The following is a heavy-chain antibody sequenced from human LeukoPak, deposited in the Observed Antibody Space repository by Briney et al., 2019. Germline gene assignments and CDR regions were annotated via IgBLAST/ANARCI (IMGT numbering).Heavy chain of an antibody. D-gene: IGHD3-22*01. CDR1: GGSISSYY. Sequence: SETLSLTCTVSGGSISSYYWSWIRQPPGKGLEWIGYIYYSGSTNYNPSLKSRVTLLVDTSKNQLSLKLSSLTAADTAMYYCARTTYYYDSSGYYYYYFDFWGQGTLVTVSS. V-gene: IGHV4-59*01. CDR2: IYYSGST. CDR3: ARTTYYYDSSGYYYYYFDF. J-gene: IGHJ4*02.